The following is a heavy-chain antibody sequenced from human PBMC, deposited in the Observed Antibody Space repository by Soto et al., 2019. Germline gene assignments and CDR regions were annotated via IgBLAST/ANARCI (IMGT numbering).Heavy chain of an antibody. CDR1: GFTFSSYG. CDR2: ISYDGSNK. V-gene: IGHV3-30*18. D-gene: IGHD5-12*01. CDR3: AKKSGYDLASYYYYGMDV. Sequence: GSLRLSCAASGFTFSSYGMHWVRQAPGKGLEWVAVISYDGSNKYYADSVKGRFTISRDNSKNTLYLQMNSLRAEDTAVYYCAKKSGYDLASYYYYGMDVWGQGTTVTVSS. J-gene: IGHJ6*02.